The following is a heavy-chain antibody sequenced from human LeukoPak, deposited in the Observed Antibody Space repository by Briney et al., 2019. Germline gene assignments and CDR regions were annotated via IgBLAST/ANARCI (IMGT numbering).Heavy chain of an antibody. CDR2: INHSGST. CDR1: GGSFSGYY. J-gene: IGHJ4*02. V-gene: IGHV4-34*01. CDR3: AREAPGYSTFYYFDY. D-gene: IGHD6-13*01. Sequence: SETLSLTCAVYGGSFSGYYWSWIRQPPGKGLEWIGEINHSGSTNYNPSLKSRVTISVDTSKNQFSLKLSSVTAADTAVYYCAREAPGYSTFYYFDYWGQGTLVTVSS.